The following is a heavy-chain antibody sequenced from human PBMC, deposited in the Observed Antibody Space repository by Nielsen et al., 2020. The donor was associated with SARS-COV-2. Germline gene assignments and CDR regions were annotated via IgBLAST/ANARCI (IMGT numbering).Heavy chain of an antibody. D-gene: IGHD5-18*01. V-gene: IGHV3-23*01. CDR1: GFTFKNYA. J-gene: IGHJ6*02. Sequence: GESLKISCTASGFTFKNYAMSWVRQAPGKRLEWVSAISGSGEKTYYTDAVKGRFTISRHNSKNTLYLQMNSLRAEDTAVYYCARSEAPGYSYGYAYYYGMDVWGQGTTVTVSS. CDR2: ISGSGEKT. CDR3: ARSEAPGYSYGYAYYYGMDV.